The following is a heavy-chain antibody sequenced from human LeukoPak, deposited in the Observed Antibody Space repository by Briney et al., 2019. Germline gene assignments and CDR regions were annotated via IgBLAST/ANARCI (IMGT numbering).Heavy chain of an antibody. CDR3: ARAQAWDSSDPNWFDP. J-gene: IGHJ5*02. Sequence: ASVKVSCTASGYTFTSYYMHWVRQAPGQGLEWMGIINPSGGSTSYAQKFQGRVTMTRDTSTSTVYMELSSLRSEDTAVYYCARAQAWDSSDPNWFDPWGQGTLVTVSS. V-gene: IGHV1-46*01. CDR2: INPSGGST. D-gene: IGHD6-19*01. CDR1: GYTFTSYY.